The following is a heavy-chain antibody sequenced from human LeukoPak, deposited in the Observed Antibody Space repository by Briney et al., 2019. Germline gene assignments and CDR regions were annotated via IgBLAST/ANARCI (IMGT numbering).Heavy chain of an antibody. CDR3: AKLTVPLRFDP. V-gene: IGHV4-4*07. Sequence: SGTLSLTCTVSGGSISSYYWSWIRQPAGKGLEWIGRIYTSGSTNYNPSLKSRVTMSVDTSKNQFSLKLNSVSAADTAVYYCAKLTVPLRFDPWGQGTLVTVSS. CDR1: GGSISSYY. D-gene: IGHD1-1*01. J-gene: IGHJ5*02. CDR2: IYTSGST.